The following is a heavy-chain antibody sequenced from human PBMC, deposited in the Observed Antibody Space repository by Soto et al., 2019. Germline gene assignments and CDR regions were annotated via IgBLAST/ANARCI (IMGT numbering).Heavy chain of an antibody. CDR3: ARDQGYRVVAASGGFDP. CDR2: IIPIFGTA. J-gene: IGHJ5*02. CDR1: GGTFSSYA. D-gene: IGHD2-15*01. Sequence: GASVKVSCKASGGTFSSYAISWVRQAPGQGLEWMGGIIPIFGTANYAQKFQGRVTITADESTSTAYMELSSLRSEDTAVYYCARDQGYRVVAASGGFDPWGQGTLVTVSS. V-gene: IGHV1-69*13.